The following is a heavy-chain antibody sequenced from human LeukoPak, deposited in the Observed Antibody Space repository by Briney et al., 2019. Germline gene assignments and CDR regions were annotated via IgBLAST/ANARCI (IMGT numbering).Heavy chain of an antibody. J-gene: IGHJ6*02. CDR2: ISWNSGSI. V-gene: IGHV3-9*02. Sequence: GGSLRLSCAASGFTSDDYAMHWVRQAPGKGLEWVSGISWNSGSIGYADSVKGRFTISRDNAKNSLYLQMNSLRAEDTALYYCAKDMTPGHYGMDVWGQGTTVTVSS. CDR1: GFTSDDYA. CDR3: AKDMTPGHYGMDV.